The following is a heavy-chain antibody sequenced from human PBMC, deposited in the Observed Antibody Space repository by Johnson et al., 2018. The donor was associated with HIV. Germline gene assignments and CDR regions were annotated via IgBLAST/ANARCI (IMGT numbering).Heavy chain of an antibody. CDR3: TTDLAAVGSGAFDI. CDR2: IYSGGST. J-gene: IGHJ3*02. V-gene: IGHV3-66*01. D-gene: IGHD6-13*01. Sequence: VQLVESGGGVVQPGRSLRLSCEASGFTFSSYEMNWVRQAPGKGLEWVSVIYSGGSTYYADSVKGRFTISRDNSKNTLYLQMNSLKTEDTAVYYCTTDLAAVGSGAFDIWGQGTMVNVSS. CDR1: GFTFSSYE.